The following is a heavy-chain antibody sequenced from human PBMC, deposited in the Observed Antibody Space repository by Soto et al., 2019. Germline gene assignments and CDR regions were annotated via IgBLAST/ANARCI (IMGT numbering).Heavy chain of an antibody. CDR3: ARGYRQSGYSSSWVFDY. CDR2: IFYSGST. Sequence: QVQLQESGPGLVKPSQTLSLICTVSGGSINSGGYYWNWIRQHPGKGLEWIGYIFYSGSTYCNPFLWSRLTISADTAENQFSLNLSSVTAADTAVYFCARGYRQSGYSSSWVFDYWGQGTLVNVSS. J-gene: IGHJ4*02. V-gene: IGHV4-31*03. D-gene: IGHD6-13*01. CDR1: GGSINSGGYY.